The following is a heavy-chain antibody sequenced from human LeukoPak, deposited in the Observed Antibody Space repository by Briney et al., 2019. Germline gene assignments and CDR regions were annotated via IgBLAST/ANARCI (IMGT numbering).Heavy chain of an antibody. CDR1: GYTFTSYG. CDR3: ARDRIPTVTTSWGYGY. Sequence: ASVKVPCKASGYTFTSYGISWVRQAPGQGLEWMGWISAYNGNTNYAQKLQGRVTMTTDTSTSTAYMELRSLRSDDTAVYYCARDRIPTVTTSWGYGYWGQGTLVTVSS. D-gene: IGHD4-11*01. CDR2: ISAYNGNT. V-gene: IGHV1-18*01. J-gene: IGHJ4*02.